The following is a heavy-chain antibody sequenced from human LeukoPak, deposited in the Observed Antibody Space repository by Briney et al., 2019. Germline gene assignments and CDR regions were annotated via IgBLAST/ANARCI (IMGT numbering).Heavy chain of an antibody. Sequence: SETLSLTCTVFGGSISSYYWSWIRQPPGKGLEWIGYIYYSGSTNYNPSLKSRVTISVDTSKSQFSLKLSSVTAADTAVYYCARVSGIARSNYFDYWGQGTLVTVSS. D-gene: IGHD6-13*01. CDR2: IYYSGST. J-gene: IGHJ4*02. CDR1: GGSISSYY. V-gene: IGHV4-59*01. CDR3: ARVSGIARSNYFDY.